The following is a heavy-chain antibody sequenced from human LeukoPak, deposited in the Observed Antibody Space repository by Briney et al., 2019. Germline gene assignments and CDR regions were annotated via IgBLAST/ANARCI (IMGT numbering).Heavy chain of an antibody. Sequence: GGSLRLSCVASGFTVSNYYMSWVRKAPGKGLEWVSVGYSGGETHHSDSVKGRFTLSRDVSKSTLYLQMNSLRPEDTAVYYCTRDPDAWGQGTLVTVSS. J-gene: IGHJ5*02. CDR2: GYSGGET. CDR1: GFTVSNYY. CDR3: TRDPDA. V-gene: IGHV3-66*01.